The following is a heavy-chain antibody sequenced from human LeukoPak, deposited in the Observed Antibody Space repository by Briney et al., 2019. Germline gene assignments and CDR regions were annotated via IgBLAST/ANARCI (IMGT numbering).Heavy chain of an antibody. V-gene: IGHV4-34*01. D-gene: IGHD3-16*02. CDR1: GGSFSGDY. J-gene: IGHJ4*02. CDR3: AYGGELSSTFDY. Sequence: SETLSLTCAVYGGSFSGDYWSWIRQPPGKGLQWIGEINHSGSTNYNPSLKSRVTISGDTSKNQFSLKLNSVTAADTAVYYCAYGGELSSTFDYWGQGTLVTVSS. CDR2: INHSGST.